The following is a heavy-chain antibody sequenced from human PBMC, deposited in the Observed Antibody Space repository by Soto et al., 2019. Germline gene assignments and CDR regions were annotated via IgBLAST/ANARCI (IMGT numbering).Heavy chain of an antibody. CDR2: ISTSETRT. Sequence: EVQLLESGGGLAQPGGSLRLPGAASGFTFSNFGMSWFRRPPGKGRQWVSTISTSETRTYYADSVKGRLTISRDNSKNTLYLQLNSQRAEDAAVYYCAKGIDSSNYGTFDSWGQGTLVTVSS. CDR1: GFTFSNFG. V-gene: IGHV3-23*01. J-gene: IGHJ4*02. D-gene: IGHD4-4*01. CDR3: AKGIDSSNYGTFDS.